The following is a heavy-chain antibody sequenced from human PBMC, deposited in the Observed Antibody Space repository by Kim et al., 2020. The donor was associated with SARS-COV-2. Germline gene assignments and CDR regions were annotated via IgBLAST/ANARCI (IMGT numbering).Heavy chain of an antibody. J-gene: IGHJ6*02. D-gene: IGHD2-15*01. V-gene: IGHV3-49*02. CDR3: TDMSV. CDR2: SKTYGAST. Sequence: SKTYGASTEYATSVKGRFTMSRDDSKNVFDLQMNSLKTDDTAVYYCTDMSVWGQGTTVTVSS.